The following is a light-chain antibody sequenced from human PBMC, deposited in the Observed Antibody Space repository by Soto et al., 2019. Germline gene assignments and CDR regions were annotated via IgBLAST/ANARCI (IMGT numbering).Light chain of an antibody. J-gene: IGKJ1*01. CDR2: GAS. CDR3: QQYRSWPRT. V-gene: IGKV3-15*01. Sequence: EIVLTQSPCTRSLSPGEEATLSCRASQSVDISLAWYQQKPGQAPRLLIYGASTRATDMPGTFSGRGSGTEFTLTISSLRPEDFAVYYCQQYRSWPRTFGQGTKVDIK. CDR1: QSVDIS.